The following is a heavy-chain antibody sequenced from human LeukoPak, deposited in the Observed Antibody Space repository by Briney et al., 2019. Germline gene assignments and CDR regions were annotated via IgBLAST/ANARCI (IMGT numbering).Heavy chain of an antibody. D-gene: IGHD1-26*01. Sequence: SETLSLTCIVSGGSISSGSYYWSWIRQTAGKGLEWIGRIYTSGSTNYNPSLKSRVTISVDTSKNQFSLKLSSVTAADTAVYYCARENRETRSNWFDPWGQGTLVTVSS. CDR3: ARENRETRSNWFDP. V-gene: IGHV4-61*02. CDR2: IYTSGST. J-gene: IGHJ5*02. CDR1: GGSISSGSYY.